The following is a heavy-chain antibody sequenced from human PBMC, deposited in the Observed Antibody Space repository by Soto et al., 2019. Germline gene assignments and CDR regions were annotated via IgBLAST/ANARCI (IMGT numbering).Heavy chain of an antibody. D-gene: IGHD1-26*01. CDR3: ARRGAGDYYYYGIDV. J-gene: IGHJ6*02. CDR1: GYSFTSYW. V-gene: IGHV5-10-1*01. Sequence: PGESLKISCKGSGYSFTSYWISWVRQMPGKGLEWMGRIDPSDSYTNYSPSFQGHVTISADKSISTAYLQWSSLKASDTAMYYCARRGAGDYYYYGIDVWGQGTTVTVSS. CDR2: IDPSDSYT.